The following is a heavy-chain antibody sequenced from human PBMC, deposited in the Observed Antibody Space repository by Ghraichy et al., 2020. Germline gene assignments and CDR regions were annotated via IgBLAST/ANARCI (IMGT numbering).Heavy chain of an antibody. CDR2: IRYDGSNK. Sequence: GGSLRLSCAASGFTFSSYGMHWVRQAPGKGLEWVAFIRYDGSNKYYADSVKGRFTISRDNSKNTLYLQMNSLRAEDTAVYYCAKDPIPYGGNSYFDYWGQGTLVTVSS. D-gene: IGHD4-23*01. CDR1: GFTFSSYG. J-gene: IGHJ4*02. V-gene: IGHV3-30*02. CDR3: AKDPIPYGGNSYFDY.